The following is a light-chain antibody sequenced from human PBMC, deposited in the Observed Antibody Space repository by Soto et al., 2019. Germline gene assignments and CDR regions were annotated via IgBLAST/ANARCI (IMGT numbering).Light chain of an antibody. CDR2: KAS. Sequence: DIPMTQSPSTLSASVGDRVTITCRASQSISSWLAWYQQKPGKAPKLLIYKASSLESGVPSRFSGSVSGTEFTLTISSLQPDDFATYYCQQYNSYSYTFGQGTKLEIK. CDR1: QSISSW. V-gene: IGKV1-5*03. J-gene: IGKJ2*01. CDR3: QQYNSYSYT.